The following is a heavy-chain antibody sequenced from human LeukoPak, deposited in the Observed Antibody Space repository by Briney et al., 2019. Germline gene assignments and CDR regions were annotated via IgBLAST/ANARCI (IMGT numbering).Heavy chain of an antibody. CDR1: GGSISSYY. CDR3: ALQNLRPLQGYYFDY. D-gene: IGHD2-15*01. V-gene: IGHV4-59*01. CDR2: IYYSGST. Sequence: NSSETLSLTCTVSGGSISSYYWSWIRQPPGKGLEWIGYIYYSGSTNYNPSLKSRVTISVDTSKNQFSLKLSSVTAADTAVYYCALQNLRPLQGYYFDYWGQGTLVTVSA. J-gene: IGHJ4*02.